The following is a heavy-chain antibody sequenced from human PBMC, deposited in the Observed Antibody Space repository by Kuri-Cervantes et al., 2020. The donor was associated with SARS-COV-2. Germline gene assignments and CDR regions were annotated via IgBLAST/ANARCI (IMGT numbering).Heavy chain of an antibody. CDR2: ISHDGKNK. Sequence: GGSLRLSCAASGFNFSRTDMHWVRQAPGKGLEWVAVISHDGKNKKCIASGKGRFTISRDNSQNTLYLHMQSLRSEDTAMYYCAKDRAGVQDFWGQGTLVTVSS. CDR1: GFNFSRTD. J-gene: IGHJ4*02. CDR3: AKDRAGVQDF. D-gene: IGHD2-21*01. V-gene: IGHV3-30*18.